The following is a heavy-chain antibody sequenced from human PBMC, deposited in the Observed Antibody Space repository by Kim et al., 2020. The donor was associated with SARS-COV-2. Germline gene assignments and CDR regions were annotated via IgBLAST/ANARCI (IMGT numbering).Heavy chain of an antibody. J-gene: IGHJ4*02. Sequence: GYADSVKGRFNISRDNAKNSLYLQMNSLRAEDTALYYCAKDFIPSMSWFDYWGQGTLVTVSS. CDR3: AKDFIPSMSWFDY. V-gene: IGHV3-9*01. D-gene: IGHD3-22*01.